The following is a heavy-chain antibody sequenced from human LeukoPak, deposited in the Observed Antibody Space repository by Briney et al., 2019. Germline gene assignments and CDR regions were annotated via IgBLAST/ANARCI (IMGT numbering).Heavy chain of an antibody. CDR2: VSGSGAIA. CDR1: GFTFSSYA. J-gene: IGHJ6*03. CDR3: ARASDTGSYYPYNYYYMDV. Sequence: GSLRPSCAASGFTFSSYAMSWVRQAPGKGLEWVSTVSGSGAIAYYTDSDKGRFTISRDSSKNTLYLQMNSLRAEDTAVYYCARASDTGSYYPYNYYYMDVWGRGTTVTISS. D-gene: IGHD1-26*01. V-gene: IGHV3-23*01.